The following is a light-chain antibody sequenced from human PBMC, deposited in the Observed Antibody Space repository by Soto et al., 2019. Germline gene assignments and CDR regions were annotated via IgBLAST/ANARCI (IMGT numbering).Light chain of an antibody. V-gene: IGKV3-20*01. CDR2: GAS. CDR1: QSVSNNW. Sequence: DIILTQSPDTLSLSPGERATLSCRASQSVSNNWLAWYQQKPGQAPRLLIYGASHRPGGIPDKFSGSGSGTDFTLTINRLEPEDFAVYYCQQYGRSPYTFAQGTKLEI. J-gene: IGKJ2*01. CDR3: QQYGRSPYT.